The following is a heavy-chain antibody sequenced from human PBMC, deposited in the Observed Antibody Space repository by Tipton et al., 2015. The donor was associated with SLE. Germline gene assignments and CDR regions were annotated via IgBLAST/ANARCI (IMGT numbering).Heavy chain of an antibody. V-gene: IGHV3-73*01. J-gene: IGHJ4*02. CDR1: GFTFSGSD. D-gene: IGHD2-15*01. CDR3: TRPYCSGGSCYSDFDY. CDR2: ITSKANSYAT. Sequence: SLRLSCAASGFTFSGSDMHWVRQASGKGLGWVGRITSKANSYATAYAASVKGRFTIFRDDSKNMAYLQMNSLKTEDTAVYYCTRPYCSGGSCYSDFDYWGQGTLVTVSS.